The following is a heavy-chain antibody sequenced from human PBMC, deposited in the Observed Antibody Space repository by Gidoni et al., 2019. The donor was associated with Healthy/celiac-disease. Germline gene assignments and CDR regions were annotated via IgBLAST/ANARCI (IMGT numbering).Heavy chain of an antibody. CDR2: IYHSGST. J-gene: IGHJ4*02. V-gene: IGHV4-4*02. CDR3: ARLDADSSGWYPFRYYFDY. D-gene: IGHD6-19*01. CDR1: GGSIRSSNW. Sequence: QVQLQESGPGLVKPSATPSLTCAVSGGSIRSSNWWSWVRQPPGKGLEWIGEIYHSGSTNYNPSLKSRVTISVDKSKNQFSLKLSSVPAADTAVYYCARLDADSSGWYPFRYYFDYWGQGTLVTVSS.